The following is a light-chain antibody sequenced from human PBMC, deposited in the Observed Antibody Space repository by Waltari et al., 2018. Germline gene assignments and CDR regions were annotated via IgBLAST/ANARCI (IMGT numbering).Light chain of an antibody. Sequence: QSMLTQPPSASGSPGQRVSISCSGGSSNIGSNALNLYKQLPGTAPKLLMYRHVIRPSGVPDRFSGSRSGTSGSLAISGLQSEDEADYYCAAWDDSLKVVLFGGGTKLTVL. V-gene: IGLV1-44*01. CDR3: AAWDDSLKVVL. J-gene: IGLJ2*01. CDR1: SSNIGSNA. CDR2: RHV.